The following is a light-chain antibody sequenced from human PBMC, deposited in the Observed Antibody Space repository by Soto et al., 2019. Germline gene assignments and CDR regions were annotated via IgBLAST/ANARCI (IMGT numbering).Light chain of an antibody. Sequence: AIRITQSPSSFSASTGDRVTITCRASQGISSYLAWYQQKPGKAPKLLIYHASTLQSGVPSRFSGSGSGTQFTLTISSLQPDDFATYYCQQYNTYWTFGQGTKVDIK. J-gene: IGKJ1*01. CDR2: HAS. CDR3: QQYNTYWT. V-gene: IGKV1-8*01. CDR1: QGISSY.